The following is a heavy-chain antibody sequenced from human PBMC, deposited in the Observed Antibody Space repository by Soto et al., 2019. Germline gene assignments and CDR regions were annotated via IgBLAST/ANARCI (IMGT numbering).Heavy chain of an antibody. CDR2: ISYSSTTI. CDR1: GFTFSRYS. Sequence: PGGSLRLSCVASGFTFSRYSMNWVRQAPGKGLEWVSYISYSSTTIYYADSVKGRFTISRDNAKNSPFLQMNSLRDEDTSVYYCARDNGIAGSFDPWGQGTLVTVSS. V-gene: IGHV3-48*02. J-gene: IGHJ5*02. CDR3: ARDNGIAGSFDP. D-gene: IGHD6-13*01.